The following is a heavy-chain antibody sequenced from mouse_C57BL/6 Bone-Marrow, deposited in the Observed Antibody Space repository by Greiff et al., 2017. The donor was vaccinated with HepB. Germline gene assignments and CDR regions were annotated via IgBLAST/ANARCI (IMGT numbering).Heavy chain of an antibody. V-gene: IGHV5-16*01. CDR2: INHDGSST. Sequence: DVHLVESEGGLVQPGSSMKLSCTASGFTFSDYYMAWVSQVPEKGLEWVANINHDGSSTYYLDALKGRFIISRDNAKNILYLQMSSLKSEDTATYYCARDSILFAYWGQGTLVTVSA. CDR1: GFTFSDYY. J-gene: IGHJ3*01. D-gene: IGHD2-10*02. CDR3: ARDSILFAY.